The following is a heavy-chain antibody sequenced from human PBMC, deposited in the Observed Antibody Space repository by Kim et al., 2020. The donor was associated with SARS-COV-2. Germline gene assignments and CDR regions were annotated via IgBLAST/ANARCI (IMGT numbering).Heavy chain of an antibody. J-gene: IGHJ4*02. V-gene: IGHV3-53*01. CDR2: IYSGGST. D-gene: IGHD4-17*01. CDR1: GFTVSSNY. CDR3: ARGISTVTTVVGFDY. Sequence: GGSLRLSCAASGFTVSSNYMSWVRQAPGKGLEWVSVIYSGGSTYYADSVKGRFTISRDNSKNTLYLQMNSLRAEDTAVYYCARGISTVTTVVGFDYWGQGTLVTVSS.